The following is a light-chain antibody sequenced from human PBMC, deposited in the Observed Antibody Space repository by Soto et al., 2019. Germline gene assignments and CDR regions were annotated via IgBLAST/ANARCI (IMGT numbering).Light chain of an antibody. CDR2: VNS. V-gene: IGLV1-40*01. J-gene: IGLJ2*01. CDR3: QSYESSLSAVV. CDR1: SSNIGAGYD. Sequence: QSVLTQPPSVSGAPGQRVTISCTGSSSNIGAGYDVHWYQQLPGTAPKLLIYVNSNRPSGVPDRFSGSKSVTSASLAITGLQAEDEADYYCQSYESSLSAVVFGGGTKLTVL.